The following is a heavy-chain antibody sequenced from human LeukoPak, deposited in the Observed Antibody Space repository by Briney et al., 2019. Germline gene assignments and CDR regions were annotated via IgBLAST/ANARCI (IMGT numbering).Heavy chain of an antibody. V-gene: IGHV1-2*02. CDR2: INPNSGGT. D-gene: IGHD1-26*01. J-gene: IGHJ4*02. CDR3: ARENRGERELLFDY. Sequence: ASVKVSCKASGYTFTGYYIHWVRQAPRQGLEWMGWINPNSGGTNYAQKFQGRVTMTRDTSIRTAYMELSRLRSDDTAMYYCARENRGERELLFDYWGQGTLVTVSS. CDR1: GYTFTGYY.